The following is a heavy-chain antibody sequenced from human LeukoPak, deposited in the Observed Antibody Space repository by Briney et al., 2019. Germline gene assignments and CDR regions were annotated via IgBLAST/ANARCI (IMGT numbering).Heavy chain of an antibody. CDR1: GFTFSSYA. Sequence: GSLRLSCAASGFTFSSYAMSWVRQPPGKGLEWIGEINHSGSTNYNPSLKSRVTISVDTSKNQFSLKLSSVTAADTAVYYCARGQRDSSGYAFDIWGQGTMVTVSS. CDR3: ARGQRDSSGYAFDI. CDR2: INHSGST. J-gene: IGHJ3*02. D-gene: IGHD3-22*01. V-gene: IGHV4-34*01.